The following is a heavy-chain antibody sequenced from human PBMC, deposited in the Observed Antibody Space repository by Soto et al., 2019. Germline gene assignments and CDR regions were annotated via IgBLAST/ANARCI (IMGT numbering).Heavy chain of an antibody. CDR1: GFTFSSYA. V-gene: IGHV3-23*01. Sequence: PGGSLRLSCAASGFTFSSYAMSWVRQAPGKGLEWVSAISGSGGSTYYADSVKGRFTISRDNSKNTLYLQMNSLRAEDTAVYYCAKDLGGAPGYYDSSGYPYYYGMDVWGQGTTVTVSS. D-gene: IGHD3-22*01. CDR3: AKDLGGAPGYYDSSGYPYYYGMDV. J-gene: IGHJ6*02. CDR2: ISGSGGST.